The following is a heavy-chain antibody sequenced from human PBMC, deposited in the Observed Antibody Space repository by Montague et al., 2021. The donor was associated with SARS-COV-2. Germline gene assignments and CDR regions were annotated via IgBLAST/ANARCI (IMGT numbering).Heavy chain of an antibody. V-gene: IGHV4-34*01. Sequence: SETLSLTCSSQGSSNRGADRKSTRQHPRHGREWYAEISQSGRTNNNPSLKSRVIISVDTSKNQFSLKLSSVTAADTAVYYCARRGSSVWGVTVSAELDYWGQGILVIVSS. CDR1: GSSNRGAD. CDR3: ARRGSSVWGVTVSAELDY. D-gene: IGHD3-10*01. CDR2: ISQSGRT. J-gene: IGHJ4*02.